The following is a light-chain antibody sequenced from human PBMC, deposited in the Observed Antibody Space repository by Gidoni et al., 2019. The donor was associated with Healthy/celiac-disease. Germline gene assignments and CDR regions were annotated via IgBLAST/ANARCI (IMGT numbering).Light chain of an antibody. CDR2: AAS. Sequence: DIQWTQAPSFLSASVGDRVTITCRASQGISSYLAWYQQKPGKAPKLLIYAASTLQSGVPSRFSGSGSGTEFTLTISSLQPEDFATYYCQQLNSYPLTFAGGTKVEIK. V-gene: IGKV1-9*01. CDR3: QQLNSYPLT. J-gene: IGKJ4*01. CDR1: QGISSY.